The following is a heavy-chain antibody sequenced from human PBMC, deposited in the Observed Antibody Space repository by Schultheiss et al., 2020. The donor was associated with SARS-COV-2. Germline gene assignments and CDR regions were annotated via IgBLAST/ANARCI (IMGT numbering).Heavy chain of an antibody. CDR3: ARHGGYCSSTSCYVRAYYYYGMDV. CDR1: GGSISSSNW. J-gene: IGHJ6*02. V-gene: IGHV4-39*01. CDR2: IYYSGST. D-gene: IGHD2-2*01. Sequence: SETLSLTCAVSGGSISSSNWWSWVRQPPGKGLEWIGSIYYSGSTYYNPSLKSRVTISVDTSKNQFSLKLSSVTAADTAVYYCARHGGYCSSTSCYVRAYYYYGMDVWGQGTTVTVSS.